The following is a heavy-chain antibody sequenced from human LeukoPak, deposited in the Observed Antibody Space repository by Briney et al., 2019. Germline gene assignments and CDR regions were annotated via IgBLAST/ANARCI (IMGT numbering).Heavy chain of an antibody. J-gene: IGHJ4*02. V-gene: IGHV4-39*07. CDR2: IYYTGTT. CDR3: ARYAYSSSWFDF. D-gene: IGHD6-13*01. Sequence: SETLSLTCTVSGDSITRSSTYWGWIRQPPGKGLEWIGSIYYTGTTYYNPSLNTRVTISVDTSKNHLSLRLSAVTAADTAVYYCARYAYSSSWFDFWGQGNLVIVSS. CDR1: GDSITRSSTY.